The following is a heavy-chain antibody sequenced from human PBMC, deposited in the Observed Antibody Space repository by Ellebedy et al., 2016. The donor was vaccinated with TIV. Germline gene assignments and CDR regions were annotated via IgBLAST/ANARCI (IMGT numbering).Heavy chain of an antibody. CDR3: AKFPSVTTPGVDF. CDR1: GFTFSTYA. V-gene: IGHV3-23*01. D-gene: IGHD4-17*01. J-gene: IGHJ4*02. Sequence: GESLKISCAASGFTFSTYALTWVRQAPGRGLEWVSAIGGSGGRANYADSVRGRFTTSRDNSKSTLFLYMNNLRAEDTAVYYCAKFPSVTTPGVDFWGQGTLVTVSS. CDR2: IGGSGGRA.